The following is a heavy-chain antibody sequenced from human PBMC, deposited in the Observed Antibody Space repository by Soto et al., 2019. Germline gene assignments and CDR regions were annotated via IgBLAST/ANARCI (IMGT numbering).Heavy chain of an antibody. CDR3: ARSFYYYYYMDV. CDR1: GGSISSYY. Sequence: SETLSLTCTVSGGSISSYYWSWIRQPPGKGLEWIGYIYYSGSTNYNPSLKSRVTISVDTSKNQFSLKLSSVTAADTAVYYCARSFYYYYYMDVWGKGTTVTVS. J-gene: IGHJ6*03. CDR2: IYYSGST. D-gene: IGHD3-16*01. V-gene: IGHV4-59*08.